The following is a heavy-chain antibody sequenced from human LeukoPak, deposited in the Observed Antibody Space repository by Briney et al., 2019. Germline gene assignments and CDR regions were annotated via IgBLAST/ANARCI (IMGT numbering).Heavy chain of an antibody. J-gene: IGHJ4*02. V-gene: IGHV3-74*01. CDR1: GFTFSNYW. D-gene: IGHD6-13*01. Sequence: GGSLRLSCAASGFTFSNYWMHWVRQAPGKGLVWVSRINSDGRSTSYADSVKGRFTISRDNAKNSLYLQMNSLRAEDTAVYYCARDPTPLRVAAGKGFFDYWGQGTLVTVSS. CDR2: INSDGRST. CDR3: ARDPTPLRVAAGKGFFDY.